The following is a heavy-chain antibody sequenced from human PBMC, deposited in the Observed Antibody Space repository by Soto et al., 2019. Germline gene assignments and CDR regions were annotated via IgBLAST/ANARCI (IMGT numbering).Heavy chain of an antibody. Sequence: QVQLVQSGAEVKKPGSSVKVSCKASGGTFSSYAISWVRQAPGQGLEWMGGIIPIFGKANYAQKFQGRVTITADESTSTGYMELSSLRSEDTAVYYCARGVKVYDSSGYYPAEYFQHWGQGTLVTVSS. V-gene: IGHV1-69*01. CDR2: IIPIFGKA. CDR1: GGTFSSYA. J-gene: IGHJ1*01. CDR3: ARGVKVYDSSGYYPAEYFQH. D-gene: IGHD3-22*01.